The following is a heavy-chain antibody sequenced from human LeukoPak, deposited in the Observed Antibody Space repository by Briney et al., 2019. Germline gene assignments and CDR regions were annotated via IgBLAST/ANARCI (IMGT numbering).Heavy chain of an antibody. J-gene: IGHJ4*02. CDR2: ISYDGSNK. V-gene: IGHV3-30-3*01. D-gene: IGHD3-3*01. Sequence: GGSLRLSCSASGFVFTIYTMYWVRQAPGKGLEWVAVISYDGSNKYYADSVKGRFTISRDNSKNTLYLQMNSLRAEDTAVYYCAVGLNKYDFWSGYGYWGQGTLVTVSS. CDR1: GFVFTIYT. CDR3: AVGLNKYDFWSGYGY.